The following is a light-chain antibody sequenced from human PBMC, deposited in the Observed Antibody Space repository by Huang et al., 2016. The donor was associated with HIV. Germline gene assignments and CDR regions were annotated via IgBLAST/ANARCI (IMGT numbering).Light chain of an antibody. CDR2: DAS. CDR3: QQRVNGLT. J-gene: IGKJ4*01. Sequence: EIVLTQSPATLSFFPGQRVSLSCRASQKINTHFAWYQQRPGQPPRLLIYDASSRVPGVAARFSGSGSGTDFTLTISSLESEDFATYYCQQRVNGLTFGGGTKV. CDR1: QKINTH. V-gene: IGKV3-11*01.